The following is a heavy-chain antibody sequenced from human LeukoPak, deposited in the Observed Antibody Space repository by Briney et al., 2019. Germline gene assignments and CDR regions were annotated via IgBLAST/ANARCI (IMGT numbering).Heavy chain of an antibody. CDR3: ARTLYYDFWMFDY. Sequence: GASVKVSCKASGYTFTGYYMHWVRQAPGQGLGWMGWINPNSGGTNYAQKFQGRVTMTRDTSISTAYMELSRLRSDDTAVYYCARTLYYDFWMFDYWGQGTLVTVSS. CDR2: INPNSGGT. CDR1: GYTFTGYY. V-gene: IGHV1-2*02. D-gene: IGHD3-3*01. J-gene: IGHJ4*02.